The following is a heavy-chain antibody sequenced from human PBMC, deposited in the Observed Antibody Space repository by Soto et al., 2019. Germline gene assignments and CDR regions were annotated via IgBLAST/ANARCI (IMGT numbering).Heavy chain of an antibody. V-gene: IGHV4-39*01. CDR3: ARRAWDPDGYNFVADY. J-gene: IGHJ4*02. D-gene: IGHD5-12*01. CDR2: IYYSGIT. Sequence: QLQLQESGPGLVKPSETLSLTCTVSGGSISSSSYYWGWIRQPPGKGLEWIGSIYYSGITYYNPSLKSRVTISVDTSKNQFSLKLSSVTAADTAVYDCARRAWDPDGYNFVADYWGQGTLVTVSS. CDR1: GGSISSSSYY.